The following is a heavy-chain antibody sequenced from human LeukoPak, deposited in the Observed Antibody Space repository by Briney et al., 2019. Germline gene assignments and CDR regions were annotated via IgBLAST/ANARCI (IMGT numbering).Heavy chain of an antibody. CDR2: ISSSGTTI. CDR1: GLTFSDYY. V-gene: IGHV3-11*01. Sequence: GGSLGLSCAASGLTFSDYYMSWIRQAPGKGLEWVSYISSSGTTIYYADSVKGRFTISRDNAKNPLYLQMNSLRAEDTAVYFCARWDSSGCLDYWGQGTLVTVSS. J-gene: IGHJ4*02. CDR3: ARWDSSGCLDY. D-gene: IGHD3-22*01.